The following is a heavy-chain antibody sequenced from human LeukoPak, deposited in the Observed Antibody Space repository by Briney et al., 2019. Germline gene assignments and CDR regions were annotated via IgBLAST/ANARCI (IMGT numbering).Heavy chain of an antibody. CDR2: IWYDGSNK. CDR3: ARAIDDYYYYYYIDV. V-gene: IGHV3-33*01. CDR1: GFTFSSYG. J-gene: IGHJ6*03. Sequence: GRSLRLSCAASGFTFSSYGMHWVRQAPGKGLEWVAVIWYDGSNKYYADSVKGRFTISRDNSKNTLYLQMNSLRAEDTAVYYCARAIDDYYYYYYIDVWGKGPTVTLSS.